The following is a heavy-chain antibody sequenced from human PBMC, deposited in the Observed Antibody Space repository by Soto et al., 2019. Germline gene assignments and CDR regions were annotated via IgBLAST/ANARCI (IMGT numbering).Heavy chain of an antibody. J-gene: IGHJ3*02. CDR2: IHTGGNT. V-gene: IGHV3-66*01. CDR3: ARGKAVSGPNGAFDI. Sequence: GGSLRLSCAASGFTVSSTYMTWVRQAPGKGLDWVSTIHTGGNTYYADSVRGRFTLSRDKSENTLSLQMNSLRGDDTAIYYCARGKAVSGPNGAFDIWGQGTMVTVSS. CDR1: GFTVSSTY. D-gene: IGHD6-19*01.